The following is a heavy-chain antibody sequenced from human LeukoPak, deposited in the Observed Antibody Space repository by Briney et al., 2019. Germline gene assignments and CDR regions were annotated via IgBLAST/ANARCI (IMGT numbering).Heavy chain of an antibody. CDR1: GFTFSSYS. Sequence: GGSLRLSCAASGFTFSSYSMNWVRQAPGKGLEWVSSISSSSSYIYYADSVKGRFTISSDNAENSLYLQMNSLRAEDTAVYYCARDDIVVVQARLTDYWGQGTLVTVSS. CDR3: ARDDIVVVQARLTDY. CDR2: ISSSSSYI. J-gene: IGHJ4*02. V-gene: IGHV3-21*01. D-gene: IGHD2-2*01.